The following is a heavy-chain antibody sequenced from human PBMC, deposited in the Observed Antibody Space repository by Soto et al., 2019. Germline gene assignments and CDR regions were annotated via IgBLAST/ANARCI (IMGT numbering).Heavy chain of an antibody. V-gene: IGHV3-74*01. J-gene: IGHJ4*02. CDR2: INSAGSST. D-gene: IGHD4-17*01. Sequence: EVQLVESGGGLVQPGGSLRLSCAASGLTFSSYWMHWVRQAPGKGLVWVSRINSAGSSTSYADSVKGRFTISRDNAKNTLYLQINSLRAEDTAVYYCALSHTVTTDYWGQGTLVNVSS. CDR3: ALSHTVTTDY. CDR1: GLTFSSYW.